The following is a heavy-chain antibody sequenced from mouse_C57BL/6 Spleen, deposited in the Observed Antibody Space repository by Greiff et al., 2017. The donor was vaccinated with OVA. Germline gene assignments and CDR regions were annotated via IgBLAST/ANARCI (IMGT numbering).Heavy chain of an antibody. Sequence: VQLQQPGAELVKPGASVKLSCKASGYTFTSYWMHWVKQRPGQGLEWIGMIHPNSGSTNYNEKFKSKATLTVDKSSSTAYMQLSSLTSVDSAVYVCARVDSSGGFAYRGQGTLGTVS. CDR2: IHPNSGST. CDR1: GYTFTSYW. V-gene: IGHV1-64*01. J-gene: IGHJ3*01. CDR3: ARVDSSGGFAY. D-gene: IGHD3-2*02.